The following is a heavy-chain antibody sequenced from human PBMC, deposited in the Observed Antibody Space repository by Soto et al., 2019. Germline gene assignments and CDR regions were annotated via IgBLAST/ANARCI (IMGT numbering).Heavy chain of an antibody. CDR1: GGSISSGGYY. CDR3: ARSVFP. J-gene: IGHJ5*02. CDR2: IYYSGST. D-gene: IGHD3-3*01. V-gene: IGHV4-31*03. Sequence: QVQLQESGPGLVKPSQTLSLTCTVSGGSISSGGYYWTGIRQHPGKGLELIGYIYYSGSTYYNPSLKSRVTMSVDTSKHQFSLKVSSGTAADTAVYYWARSVFPWCQGTRVTVSS.